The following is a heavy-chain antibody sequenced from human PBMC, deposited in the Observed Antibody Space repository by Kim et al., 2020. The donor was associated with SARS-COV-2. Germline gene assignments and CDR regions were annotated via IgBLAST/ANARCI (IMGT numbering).Heavy chain of an antibody. J-gene: IGHJ5*02. Sequence: YSPSFQGQVTISADKSISTAYLQWSSLKASDTAMYYCARHTAMVSSFDPWGQGTLVTVSS. CDR3: ARHTAMVSSFDP. V-gene: IGHV5-51*01. D-gene: IGHD5-18*01.